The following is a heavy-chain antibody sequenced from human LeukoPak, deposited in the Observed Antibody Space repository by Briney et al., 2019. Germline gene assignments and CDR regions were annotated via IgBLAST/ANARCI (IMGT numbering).Heavy chain of an antibody. D-gene: IGHD6-19*01. Sequence: GGSLRLSCAASGFTFSSYSMNWVRQAPGKGLEWVSSISSSSSYIYYADSVKGRFTISRDNAKNSLYLKMKSLRAEDTAVYYCARSANYGYSSGWYDPLGYFDYWGQGTLVTVSS. CDR2: ISSSSSYI. CDR1: GFTFSSYS. CDR3: ARSANYGYSSGWYDPLGYFDY. V-gene: IGHV3-21*01. J-gene: IGHJ4*02.